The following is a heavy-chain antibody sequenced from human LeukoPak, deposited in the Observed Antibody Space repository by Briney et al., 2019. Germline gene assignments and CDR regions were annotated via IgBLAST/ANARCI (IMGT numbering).Heavy chain of an antibody. D-gene: IGHD7-27*01. CDR2: ITNSSSYI. J-gene: IGHJ4*02. V-gene: IGHV3-21*01. Sequence: PGGSLRLSCAASGFTFSSYSMNWVRQAPGKGLEWVSSITNSSSYIYYADSVKGRFTISRDNAKNSLYLQMNSLRAEDTAVYYCARDVPGEAFDYWGQGALGTLSS. CDR1: GFTFSSYS. CDR3: ARDVPGEAFDY.